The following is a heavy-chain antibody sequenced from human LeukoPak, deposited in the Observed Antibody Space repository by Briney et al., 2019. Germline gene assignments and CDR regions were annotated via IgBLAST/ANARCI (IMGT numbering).Heavy chain of an antibody. CDR1: GYTFTSYD. V-gene: IGHV1-8*01. J-gene: IGHJ5*02. Sequence: ASVKVSCKASGYTFTSYDINWVRQATGQGLEWMGWMNPNSGNTGYAQKLQGRVTMTRNTSISTAYMELSSLRSEDTAVYYCARAQIAGYCSGGSCYADSWFDPWGQGTLVTVSS. CDR3: ARAQIAGYCSGGSCYADSWFDP. D-gene: IGHD2-15*01. CDR2: MNPNSGNT.